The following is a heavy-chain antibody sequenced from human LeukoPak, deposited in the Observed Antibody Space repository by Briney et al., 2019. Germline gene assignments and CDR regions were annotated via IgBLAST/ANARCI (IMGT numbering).Heavy chain of an antibody. J-gene: IGHJ6*03. CDR1: GVSISSSNSY. CDR2: IYYSGNT. Sequence: PSETLSLTCTVSGVSISSSNSYWGWIRQPPGKGLEWIGSIYYSGNTYYNASLKSQVSISIDTSKNQFSLKLSSVTAADTAVYYCARMRQNYYYYIDVWGKGTTVTVSS. V-gene: IGHV4-39*01. CDR3: ARMRQNYYYYIDV.